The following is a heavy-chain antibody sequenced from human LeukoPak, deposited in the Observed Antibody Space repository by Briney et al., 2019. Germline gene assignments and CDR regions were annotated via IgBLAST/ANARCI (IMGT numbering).Heavy chain of an antibody. V-gene: IGHV3-48*02. CDR2: ITSGSSPI. CDR3: ARRAYGDDSFDY. D-gene: IGHD4-17*01. Sequence: GGSLRLSCAASRSTFRSYSMNWVRQAPGKGLEWVSYITSGSSPIYYADSVKGRFTISRDNAKNSLYLQMNSLRDEDTAVYYCARRAYGDDSFDYWGQGTLVTVSS. J-gene: IGHJ4*02. CDR1: RSTFRSYS.